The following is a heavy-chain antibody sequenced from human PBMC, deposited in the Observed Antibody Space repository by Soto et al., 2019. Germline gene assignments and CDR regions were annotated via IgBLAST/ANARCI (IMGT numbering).Heavy chain of an antibody. CDR1: GGFVSSGSYY. Sequence: QVQLQQWGAGLLKPSETLSLTCAVYGGFVSSGSYYWSWIRQPPGKGLEWIGEMSHSGGTHFNPSRKNRVTISVDTSKNQFSLKMSSVTAADAALYYCARVERGTATTVVDAFDIWGPGTMVTVSS. CDR3: ARVERGTATTVVDAFDI. CDR2: MSHSGGT. V-gene: IGHV4-34*01. J-gene: IGHJ3*02. D-gene: IGHD1-1*01.